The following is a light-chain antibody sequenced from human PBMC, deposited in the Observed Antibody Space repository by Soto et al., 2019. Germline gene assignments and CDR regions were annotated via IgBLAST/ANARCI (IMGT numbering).Light chain of an antibody. CDR3: QQANSFPLT. V-gene: IGKV1-12*01. CDR1: QGISTW. Sequence: DIQMTQSPSSVSASVGDRVTLTCRASQGISTWLAWHQQKPGKAPELLIYSASSLQIGVPSRFSGSGSGTDFTLTISSLQPEDFATYYCQQANSFPLTFGPGTTVDLK. J-gene: IGKJ3*01. CDR2: SAS.